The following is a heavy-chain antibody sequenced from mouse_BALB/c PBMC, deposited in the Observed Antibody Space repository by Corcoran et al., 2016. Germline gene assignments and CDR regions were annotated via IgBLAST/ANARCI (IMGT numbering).Heavy chain of an antibody. Sequence: EVQLQQSGPELVKPGASMKISCKASGFSFTGYTMNWVKQSHGKKLEWIGLINPYNGGTSYNQKFKGKATLTVDKSSSTAYMELLSLTSEDSAVYYCARGSYFDVWGAGTTVTVSS. CDR3: ARGSYFDV. CDR2: INPYNGGT. CDR1: GFSFTGYT. J-gene: IGHJ1*01. V-gene: IGHV1-18*01.